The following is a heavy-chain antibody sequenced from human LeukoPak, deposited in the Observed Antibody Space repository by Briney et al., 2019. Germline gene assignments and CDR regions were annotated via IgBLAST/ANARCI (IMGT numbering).Heavy chain of an antibody. V-gene: IGHV3-33*08. CDR1: GFTVSSNY. CDR2: IWYDGSNK. Sequence: TGGSLRLSCAASGFTVSSNYMSWVRQAPGKGLEWVAVIWYDGSNKYYADSVKGRFTISRDNSKNTLYLQMNSLRAEDTAVYYCARDRSSSSWSLYYFDYWGQGTLVTVSS. J-gene: IGHJ4*02. CDR3: ARDRSSSSWSLYYFDY. D-gene: IGHD6-13*01.